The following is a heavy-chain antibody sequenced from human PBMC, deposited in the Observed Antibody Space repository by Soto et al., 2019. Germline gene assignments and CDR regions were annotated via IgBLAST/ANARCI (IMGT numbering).Heavy chain of an antibody. CDR1: GYTFTSYA. J-gene: IGHJ6*02. V-gene: IGHV1-3*01. D-gene: IGHD4-4*01. Sequence: ASVKVSCKASGYTFTSYAMHWVRQAPGQRLEWMGWINAGNGNTKYSQKFQGRVTMTRDTSTSTAYMELSSLRSEDTAVYYCAREVYRPGYYYGMDVWGQGTTVTVSS. CDR2: INAGNGNT. CDR3: AREVYRPGYYYGMDV.